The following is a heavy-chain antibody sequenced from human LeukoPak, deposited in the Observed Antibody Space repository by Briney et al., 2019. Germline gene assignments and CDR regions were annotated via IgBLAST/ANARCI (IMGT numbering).Heavy chain of an antibody. V-gene: IGHV3-20*04. J-gene: IGHJ6*03. CDR2: INWNGGST. CDR3: ARDRVVRGPPLYYMDV. CDR1: GFTFDDYG. D-gene: IGHD3-10*01. Sequence: GGSLRLSCAASGFTFDDYGMSWVRQAPGKGLEWVSGINWNGGSTGYADSVKGRFTISRDNAKNSLYLQMNSLRAEDTAVYYCARDRVVRGPPLYYMDVWGKGTTVTISS.